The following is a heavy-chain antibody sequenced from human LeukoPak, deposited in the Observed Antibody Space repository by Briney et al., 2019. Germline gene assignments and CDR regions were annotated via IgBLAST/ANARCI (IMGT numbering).Heavy chain of an antibody. CDR1: GFTFSSYA. D-gene: IGHD6-19*01. CDR3: ARDLRDSSGWYCVSDY. J-gene: IGHJ4*02. CDR2: ISYDGSNK. Sequence: PGGSLRLSCAASGFTFSSYAMHWVRQAPGKGLEWGAVISYDGSNKYYADSVKGRFTISRDNSKNTLDRQMNRRRAEDTAVYYCARDLRDSSGWYCVSDYWGQGTLVTVSS. V-gene: IGHV3-30-3*01.